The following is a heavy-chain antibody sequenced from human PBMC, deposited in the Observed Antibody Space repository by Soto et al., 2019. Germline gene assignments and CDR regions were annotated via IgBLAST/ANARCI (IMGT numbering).Heavy chain of an antibody. CDR1: GFTVSSNY. V-gene: IGHV3-66*04. Sequence: GGSLRLSCAASGFTVSSNYMSWVRQAPGKGLEWVSVIYSGGSTYYADSVKGRFTISRDNSKNTLYLQMNSLRAEDTAVYYCASHSYGYPVYYYMDVWGKGTTVTVSS. CDR2: IYSGGST. D-gene: IGHD5-18*01. CDR3: ASHSYGYPVYYYMDV. J-gene: IGHJ6*03.